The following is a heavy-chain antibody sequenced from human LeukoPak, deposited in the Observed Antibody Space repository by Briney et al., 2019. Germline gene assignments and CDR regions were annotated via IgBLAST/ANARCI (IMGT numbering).Heavy chain of an antibody. V-gene: IGHV3-48*03. Sequence: GGSLRLSCAASGFTFSSYEMNWVRQAPGKRLEGVSYISSSGSTIYYADSVKGRFTISRDNAKNSLYLQMNSLRAEDTAVYYCAKDRVFELWFEEASPYYFDYWGQGTLVTVSS. CDR1: GFTFSSYE. J-gene: IGHJ4*02. CDR2: ISSSGSTI. CDR3: AKDRVFELWFEEASPYYFDY. D-gene: IGHD3-10*01.